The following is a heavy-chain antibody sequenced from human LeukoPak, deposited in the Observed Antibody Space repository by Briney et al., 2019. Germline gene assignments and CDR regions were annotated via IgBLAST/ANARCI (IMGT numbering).Heavy chain of an antibody. CDR3: ARDRRALSGSDYNVNWYFDL. D-gene: IGHD3-10*01. CDR2: IFTSGST. J-gene: IGHJ2*01. V-gene: IGHV4-4*07. Sequence: LRLSCAASGFTFSGSAMHWVRQASGKGLEWVGRIFTSGSTTYNPSLNSRVTMSVDVSKNQFSLSLHSVTAADTAVYYCARDRRALSGSDYNVNWYFDLWGRGTLVTVSS. CDR1: GFTFSGSA.